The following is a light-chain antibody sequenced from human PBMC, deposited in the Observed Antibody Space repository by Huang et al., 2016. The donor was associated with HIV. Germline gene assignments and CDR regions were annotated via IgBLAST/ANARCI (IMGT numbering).Light chain of an antibody. Sequence: DIQMTQSPSSLPASVGDRVTITCRASQGISNSLAWYQQKPGKAPKLLLYAASKLESGVPSRFSGSVSGTDYTLTISSLQPEDFATYYCQQYWSTPPATFGQGTKVEIK. CDR1: QGISNS. CDR2: AAS. V-gene: IGKV1-NL1*01. CDR3: QQYWSTPPAT. J-gene: IGKJ1*01.